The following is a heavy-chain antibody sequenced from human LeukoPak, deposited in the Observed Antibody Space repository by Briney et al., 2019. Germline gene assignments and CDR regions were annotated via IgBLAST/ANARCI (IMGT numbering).Heavy chain of an antibody. J-gene: IGHJ4*02. CDR1: GFTFSSFE. D-gene: IGHD2-21*02. CDR2: ITSSGSTI. CDR3: ARAYCGDDCYNYHFDH. V-gene: IGHV3-48*03. Sequence: GGSLRLSCAASGFTFSSFEMNWVRQAPGKGLEWVSYITSSGSTIYYADSVRGRFTISRDNAKNSLYLQMNSVGAEDTAAYYCARAYCGDDCYNYHFDHWGQGTLVTVSS.